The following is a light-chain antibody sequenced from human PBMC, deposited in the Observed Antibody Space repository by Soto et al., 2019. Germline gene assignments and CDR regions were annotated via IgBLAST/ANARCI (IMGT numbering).Light chain of an antibody. CDR3: SSYTSSSNLYV. V-gene: IGLV2-14*01. CDR2: DVS. CDR1: SSDVGGYNY. J-gene: IGLJ1*01. Sequence: QSVLTQPASVSGSPGQSITISCTGTSSDVGGYNYVSWYQQHPGTAPKLMIYDVSNRPSGVSNRFSGSKSGNTASLTISGLQAEDEADYYCSSYTSSSNLYVFGTGTKVTVL.